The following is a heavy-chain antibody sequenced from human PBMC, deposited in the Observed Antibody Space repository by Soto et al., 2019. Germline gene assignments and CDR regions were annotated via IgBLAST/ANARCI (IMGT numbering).Heavy chain of an antibody. CDR3: ARGRRCRLVGVPLDS. CDR2: ISHSGRA. CDR1: GFSIQTSYF. D-gene: IGHD3-10*01. J-gene: IGHJ4*02. Sequence: KTSETLSLTCGVSGFSIQTSYFWGWIRQPPGKGLEWIGLISHSGRAISHQSFASRATIPLDTTNNAFSLTLKSVTAADTAVYYCARGRRCRLVGVPLDSWGQGTLVTVSS. V-gene: IGHV4-38-2*01.